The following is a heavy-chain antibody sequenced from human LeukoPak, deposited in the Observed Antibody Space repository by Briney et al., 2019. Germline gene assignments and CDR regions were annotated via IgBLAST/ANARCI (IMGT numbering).Heavy chain of an antibody. CDR1: GYTFTIYA. CDR2: INAGDGNT. CDR3: ARVKVQQLGTYYYGLDV. J-gene: IGHJ6*02. V-gene: IGHV1-3*01. Sequence: ASVKVSCKASGYTFTIYAMHWVRQAPGQRLEWMGWINAGDGNTKYSQKFQGRVTITRDTSASTAYMELSSLRSEDTAVYYCARVKVQQLGTYYYGLDVWGQGTTVTVSS. D-gene: IGHD6-13*01.